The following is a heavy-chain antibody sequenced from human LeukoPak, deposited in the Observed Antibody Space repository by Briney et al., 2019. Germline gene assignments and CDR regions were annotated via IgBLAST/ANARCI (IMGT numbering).Heavy chain of an antibody. V-gene: IGHV6-1*01. J-gene: IGHJ4*02. CDR3: AREYDDTQFDY. Sequence: LGRTYYRSNWYYDYAVSLKGRININPDTSKNQFSLHLNSVTPEDTAVYYCAREYDDTQFDYWGQGTLVTVSS. CDR2: TYYRSNWYY. D-gene: IGHD3-9*01.